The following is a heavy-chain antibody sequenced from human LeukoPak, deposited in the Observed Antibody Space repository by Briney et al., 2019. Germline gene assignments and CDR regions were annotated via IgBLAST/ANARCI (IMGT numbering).Heavy chain of an antibody. CDR2: IYSGGST. J-gene: IGHJ4*02. CDR1: GFTVSSNY. D-gene: IGHD3-22*01. V-gene: IGHV3-53*01. Sequence: PGGSLRLSCAASGFTVSSNYMNWVRQAPGKGLEWVSTIYSGGSTYYADSVKGRFTISRDNSKNTLYLQMNSLTAEDTAVYYCARWDSSGYHKYYFDYWGQGTLVTVSS. CDR3: ARWDSSGYHKYYFDY.